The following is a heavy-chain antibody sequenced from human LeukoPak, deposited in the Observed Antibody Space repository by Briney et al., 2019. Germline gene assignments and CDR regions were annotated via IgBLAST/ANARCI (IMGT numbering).Heavy chain of an antibody. CDR2: ISAYNGKT. D-gene: IGHD3-22*01. CDR3: ARRYISGYLYYFDY. CDR1: GYTFTSYG. Sequence: ASVTVSCKASGYTFTSYGISWVRQAPGQGLEWMGWISAYNGKTNYAQKLQGRVTMTTDTSTSTAYMELRSLRSDDTAVYYCARRYISGYLYYFDYWGQGTLVTVSS. J-gene: IGHJ4*02. V-gene: IGHV1-18*01.